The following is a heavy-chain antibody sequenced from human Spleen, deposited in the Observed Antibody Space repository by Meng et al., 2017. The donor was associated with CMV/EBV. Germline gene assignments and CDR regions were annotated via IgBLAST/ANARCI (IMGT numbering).Heavy chain of an antibody. CDR2: ISGYNGNT. Sequence: ASVKVSCKASGYTFTSYGVSWVRQAPGQGLEWMGWISGYNGNTNYAQKLQGRVTMTTDTSTSTAYMELRSLRSDDTAVYYCARDKVCSSISCDNYYYYGMDVRGQGTTVTVSS. CDR3: ARDKVCSSISCDNYYYYGMDV. CDR1: GYTFTSYG. V-gene: IGHV1-18*01. D-gene: IGHD2-2*02. J-gene: IGHJ6*02.